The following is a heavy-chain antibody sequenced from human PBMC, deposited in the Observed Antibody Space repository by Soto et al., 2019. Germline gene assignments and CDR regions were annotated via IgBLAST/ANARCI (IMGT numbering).Heavy chain of an antibody. J-gene: IGHJ3*02. CDR2: ISSSSSTI. CDR1: GFTFSSYS. CDR3: ARDDFAPEQIADAFDI. V-gene: IGHV3-48*01. D-gene: IGHD6-6*01. Sequence: GGSLRLSCAASGFTFSSYSMNWVRQAPGKGLEWVSYISSSSSTIYYADSVKGRFTISRDNAKNSLYLQMNSLRAEDTAVYYCARDDFAPEQIADAFDIWGQGTMVTVSS.